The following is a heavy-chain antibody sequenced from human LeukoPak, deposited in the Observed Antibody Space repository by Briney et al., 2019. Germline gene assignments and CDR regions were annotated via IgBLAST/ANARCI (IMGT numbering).Heavy chain of an antibody. Sequence: GGSLRLSCAASGFTFSSYGMHWVRQAPGKGLEWVTLISYDGYDKSYADSVRGRFTISRDNSRNTLYLQMDSLRSEDAAVYYCARDFFPIVDSTWYEIGYWGQGTLVTVSS. V-gene: IGHV3-30*19. CDR1: GFTFSSYG. D-gene: IGHD2-21*01. CDR3: ARDFFPIVDSTWYEIGY. J-gene: IGHJ4*02. CDR2: ISYDGYDK.